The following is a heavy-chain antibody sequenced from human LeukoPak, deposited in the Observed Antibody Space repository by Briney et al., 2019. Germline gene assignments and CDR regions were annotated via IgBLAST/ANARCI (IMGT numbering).Heavy chain of an antibody. J-gene: IGHJ4*02. CDR3: ARGNNYHDSSGYYPYFDY. CDR1: GGSFSGYY. CDR2: INHSGST. V-gene: IGHV4-34*01. D-gene: IGHD3-22*01. Sequence: PSETLSLTCAVYGGSFSGYYWSWIRQPPGKGLEWIGEINHSGSTNYNPSLKSRVTISVDTSKNQFSLKLSSVTAADTAVYYCARGNNYHDSSGYYPYFDYWGQGTLVTVSS.